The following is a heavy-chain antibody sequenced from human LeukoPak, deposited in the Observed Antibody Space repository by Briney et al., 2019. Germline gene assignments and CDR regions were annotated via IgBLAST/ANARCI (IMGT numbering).Heavy chain of an antibody. Sequence: GGSLRLSCAASGFTFSSYEMNWVRQAPGKGLEWVSYISSSGSTIYYADSVKGRFTISRDNAKNSLYLQMNSLRAEDTAVYYCARDHAYYYGSGENDYWGRGTLVTVSS. CDR3: ARDHAYYYGSGENDY. J-gene: IGHJ4*02. CDR1: GFTFSSYE. D-gene: IGHD3-10*01. V-gene: IGHV3-48*03. CDR2: ISSSGSTI.